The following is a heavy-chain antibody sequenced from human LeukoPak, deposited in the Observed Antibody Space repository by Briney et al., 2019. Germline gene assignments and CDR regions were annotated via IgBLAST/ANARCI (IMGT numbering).Heavy chain of an antibody. D-gene: IGHD4-11*01. Sequence: SETLSLTCTVSGGSLSGHYWSWIRQPPGKGLEWIGNIQYSGGTSYNPSLNSRVTISLDTSKKQFSLKLTSVTAADTAVYYCAIVVSVTWIPGVFDYRGQGSLVTVSS. CDR3: AIVVSVTWIPGVFDY. J-gene: IGHJ4*02. CDR2: IQYSGGT. CDR1: GGSLSGHY. V-gene: IGHV4-59*11.